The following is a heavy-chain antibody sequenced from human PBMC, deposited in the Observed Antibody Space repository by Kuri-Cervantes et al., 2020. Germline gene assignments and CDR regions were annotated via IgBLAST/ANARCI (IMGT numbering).Heavy chain of an antibody. CDR3: AHSDLGYCSGGSCHFDY. CDR1: GFSLSTSGVG. J-gene: IGHJ4*02. CDR2: IYWDDDK. Sequence: SGPTLVKPTQTLTLTCTFSGFSLSTSGVGVGWIRQPPGSALEWLALIYWDDDKRYSPSLKSRLTITKDTSKNQVVLTMTNMDPVDTATYYCAHSDLGYCSGGSCHFDYWGQGTLVTVSS. D-gene: IGHD2-15*01. V-gene: IGHV2-5*02.